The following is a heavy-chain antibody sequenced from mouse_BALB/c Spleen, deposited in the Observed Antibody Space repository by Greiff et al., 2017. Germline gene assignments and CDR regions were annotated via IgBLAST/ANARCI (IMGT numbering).Heavy chain of an antibody. CDR1: GFYINDTY. V-gene: IGHV14-3*02. Sequence: VQLQQSGAELVQPGASVKLSCTASGFYINDTYMHWVKQWPEQGLEWIGRIDPANGNTKYAPKFQGKATITADTSSNTAYLQLSSLTSEDTAVYYCARSYDGAWFAYWGQGTLVTVSA. CDR2: IDPANGNT. D-gene: IGHD2-12*01. CDR3: ARSYDGAWFAY. J-gene: IGHJ3*01.